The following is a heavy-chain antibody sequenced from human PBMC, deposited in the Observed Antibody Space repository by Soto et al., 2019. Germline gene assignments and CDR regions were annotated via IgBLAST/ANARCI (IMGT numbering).Heavy chain of an antibody. CDR1: GFTFSSYW. CDR2: INSDGSST. J-gene: IGHJ6*02. D-gene: IGHD3-22*01. V-gene: IGHV3-74*01. Sequence: PAGSLRLSCAASGFTFSSYWMHWVRQAPGKGLVWVSRINSDGSSTSYADSVKGRFTISRDNAKNTLYLQMNSLRAEDTAVYYCAREGSSGYYYYYGMDVWGQGTTVTVSS. CDR3: AREGSSGYYYYYGMDV.